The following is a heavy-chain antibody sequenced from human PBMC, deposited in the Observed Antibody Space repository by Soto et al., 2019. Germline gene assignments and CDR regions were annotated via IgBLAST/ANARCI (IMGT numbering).Heavy chain of an antibody. V-gene: IGHV4-59*08. CDR2: IYYSGST. Sequence: SETLSLTCTVSGGSISSYYWSWIRQPPGKGLEWIGYIYYSGSTNYNPSLKSRVTISVDTSKNQFSLKLSSVTAADTAVYYCARHVIAVAGIFDYWGQGTLVTVSS. D-gene: IGHD6-19*01. J-gene: IGHJ4*02. CDR1: GGSISSYY. CDR3: ARHVIAVAGIFDY.